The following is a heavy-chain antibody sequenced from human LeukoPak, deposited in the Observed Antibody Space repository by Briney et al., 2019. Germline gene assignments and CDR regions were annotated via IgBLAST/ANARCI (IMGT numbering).Heavy chain of an antibody. V-gene: IGHV3-30*18. CDR2: ISYDGSNK. Sequence: AGRSLRLSCAASGFTFSSYGMHWVRQAPGKGLEWVAVISYDGSNKYYADSVKGRFTISRDNSKNTLYLQMNSLRAEDTAVYYCAKVSFYDSSGYYNSWGQGTLVTVSS. CDR1: GFTFSSYG. D-gene: IGHD3-22*01. J-gene: IGHJ4*02. CDR3: AKVSFYDSSGYYNS.